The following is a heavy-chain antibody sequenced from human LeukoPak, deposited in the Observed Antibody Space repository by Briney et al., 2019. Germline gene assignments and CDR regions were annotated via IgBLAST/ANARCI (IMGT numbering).Heavy chain of an antibody. CDR1: GGSISSGGHY. D-gene: IGHD5/OR15-5a*01. Sequence: SETLSLTCTVSGGSISSGGHYWSWIRQHPAKGLEWIGYIYYSGSAYYNPSLESRVTISIDTSKNQFSLKLTSVTAADTAVYFCARGTLRLFDYWGQGTLVTVSS. CDR2: IYYSGSA. CDR3: ARGTLRLFDY. V-gene: IGHV4-31*03. J-gene: IGHJ4*02.